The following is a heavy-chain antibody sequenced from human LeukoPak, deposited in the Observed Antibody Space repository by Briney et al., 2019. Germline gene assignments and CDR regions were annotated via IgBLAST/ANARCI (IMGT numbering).Heavy chain of an antibody. J-gene: IGHJ6*03. Sequence: GGSLRLSCVVSAFTFTDNGTAWVRHRAGTGLEWPWGTNWAGVTKGYADAVGGRFIMCRDNGKNSVSLQMTSLTVEDTAHYYCARLPPEEDLSGFDYYYYYMDVWGQGTTVTVSS. D-gene: IGHD3/OR15-3a*01. CDR2: TNWAGVTK. CDR1: AFTFTDNG. CDR3: ARLPPEEDLSGFDYYYYYMDV. V-gene: IGHV3-20*04.